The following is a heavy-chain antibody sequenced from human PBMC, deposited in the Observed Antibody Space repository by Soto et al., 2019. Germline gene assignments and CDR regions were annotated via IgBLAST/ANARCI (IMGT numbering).Heavy chain of an antibody. CDR2: ISGSGGST. Sequence: EVQLLESGGGLLQPGGSLRLSCAASGFTFSSYAMSWVRQAPGKGLEWVSTISGSGGSTYYADSLKGRFTISRDNSKNTLFLQMSSQRAEGTAVYYCAKEAVSGWYYFDYWGPGTLVTVSP. D-gene: IGHD6-19*01. V-gene: IGHV3-23*01. CDR1: GFTFSSYA. J-gene: IGHJ4*02. CDR3: AKEAVSGWYYFDY.